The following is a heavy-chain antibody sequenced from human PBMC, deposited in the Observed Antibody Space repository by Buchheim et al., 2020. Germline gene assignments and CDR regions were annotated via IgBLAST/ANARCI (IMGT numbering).Heavy chain of an antibody. J-gene: IGHJ5*02. CDR3: AKEGNGDYVGWFDP. Sequence: EVQLLESGGGLVQPGGSLRLSCAASGFTFSDYAMTWVRQAPGKGLERVSSISGSGGSTYYADSVKGRFTFSRDNSQNTLYLQMNSLRAEDTALYYCAKEGNGDYVGWFDPWGQGTL. CDR1: GFTFSDYA. CDR2: ISGSGGST. V-gene: IGHV3-23*01. D-gene: IGHD4-17*01.